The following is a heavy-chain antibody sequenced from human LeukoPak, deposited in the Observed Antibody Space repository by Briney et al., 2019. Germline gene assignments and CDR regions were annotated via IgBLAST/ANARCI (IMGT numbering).Heavy chain of an antibody. D-gene: IGHD3-9*01. CDR2: INPNRGGT. CDR1: GYTFTGYY. V-gene: IGHV1-2*02. Sequence: ASVKVSCKASGYTFTGYYMHWVRQAPGQGLEWMGCINPNRGGTNYAQKFQGRVTMTRDTSISTAYMELSRLRSDDTAVYYCARGYDILTGIYYFDYWGQGTLVTVSS. CDR3: ARGYDILTGIYYFDY. J-gene: IGHJ4*02.